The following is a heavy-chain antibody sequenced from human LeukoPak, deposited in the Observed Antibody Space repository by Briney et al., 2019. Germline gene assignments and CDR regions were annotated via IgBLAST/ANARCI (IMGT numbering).Heavy chain of an antibody. CDR2: ISAYNGNT. CDR3: ARDRYCSGGSCYYGWFDP. Sequence: GASVTVSCKASGYTFTSYGISWVRQAPGQGLEGMGWISAYNGNTNYEQKLQGRVTMTTDTSTSTAYMELRSLRSDDTAVYYCARDRYCSGGSCYYGWFDPWGQGTLVTVSS. J-gene: IGHJ5*02. D-gene: IGHD2-15*01. V-gene: IGHV1-18*01. CDR1: GYTFTSYG.